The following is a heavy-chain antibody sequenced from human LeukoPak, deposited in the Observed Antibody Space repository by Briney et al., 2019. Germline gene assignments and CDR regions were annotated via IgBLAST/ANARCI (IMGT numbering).Heavy chain of an antibody. CDR2: IYYSGST. J-gene: IGHJ4*02. Sequence: SETLSLTCTVSGGSISSYYWSWIRQPAGKGLEWIGSIYYSGSTYYNPSLKSRVTISVDTSKNQFSLKLSSVTAADTAVYYCATSYHDYGDYGPSYDYWGQGTLVTVSS. CDR3: ATSYHDYGDYGPSYDY. CDR1: GGSISSYY. V-gene: IGHV4-4*07. D-gene: IGHD4-17*01.